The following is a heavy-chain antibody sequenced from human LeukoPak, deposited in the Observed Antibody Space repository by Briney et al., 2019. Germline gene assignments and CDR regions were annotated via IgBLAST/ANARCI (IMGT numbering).Heavy chain of an antibody. V-gene: IGHV3-53*01. Sequence: GGSLRLSCAASGFTVSSNYMCWVRQAPGKGLEWVSVIYSSGMTYYADSVKGRFTISRDNSKNTLYFHMNSLRAEDTAVYYCARDLYGVSHDYWGQGTLVTVSS. CDR2: IYSSGMT. CDR1: GFTVSSNY. CDR3: ARDLYGVSHDY. J-gene: IGHJ4*02. D-gene: IGHD4-17*01.